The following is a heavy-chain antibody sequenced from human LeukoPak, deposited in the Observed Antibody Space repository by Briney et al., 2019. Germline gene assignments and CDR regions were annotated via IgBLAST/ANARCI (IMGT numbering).Heavy chain of an antibody. CDR2: IIPIFGTA. Sequence: SVKVSCKASGGTFSSYAISWVRQAPGQGLEWMGGIIPIFGTANYAQKVQGRVTITADKSTSTAYMELSSLRSEDTAVYYCARGFPYYYGSGSSYYYYYYGMDVWGKGTTVTVSS. CDR1: GGTFSSYA. V-gene: IGHV1-69*06. J-gene: IGHJ6*04. CDR3: ARGFPYYYGSGSSYYYYYYGMDV. D-gene: IGHD3-10*01.